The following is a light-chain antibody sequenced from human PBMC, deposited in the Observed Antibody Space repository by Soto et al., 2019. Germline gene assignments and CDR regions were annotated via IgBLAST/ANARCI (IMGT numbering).Light chain of an antibody. CDR3: QQLNGYPPYT. V-gene: IGKV1-9*01. J-gene: IGKJ2*01. CDR1: QDISGY. Sequence: IQLTQSPSSLSASVGDRVTITYRASQDISGYLAWYQQKPGKAPKLLIYAASTLQSEVPSRFSGHGSGTAFTLSISSLQPEDFATYYCQQLNGYPPYTFGQGTKLEIK. CDR2: AAS.